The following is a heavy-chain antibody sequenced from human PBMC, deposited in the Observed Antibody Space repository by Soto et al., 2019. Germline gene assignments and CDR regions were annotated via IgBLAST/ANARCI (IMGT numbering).Heavy chain of an antibody. V-gene: IGHV3-23*01. CDR1: GFIFENFG. CDR3: AKNQGVELVPLATVDWFDP. Sequence: SLRLSCAASGFIFENFGMSWVRQAPGKGLEWISSISGSGFKKYYADSVKGRFTISRDNSKSTVYLELNNLSAEDTAVYHCAKNQGVELVPLATVDWFDPWGQGSVVTVSS. J-gene: IGHJ5*02. CDR2: ISGSGFKK. D-gene: IGHD1-26*01.